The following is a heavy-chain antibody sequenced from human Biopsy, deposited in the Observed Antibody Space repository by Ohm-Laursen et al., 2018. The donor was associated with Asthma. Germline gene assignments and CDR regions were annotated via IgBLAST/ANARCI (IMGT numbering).Heavy chain of an antibody. CDR1: GYTFIGCH. CDR3: ARTYYDFLTGQVKDVFGV. J-gene: IGHJ3*01. Sequence: ASVKVSCKASGYTFIGCHIHWVRQAPGQRLEWMGWVNTGNGDTKYSQKFQGRVTITRDTSASTAYMELRSLRSEDTATYYCARTYYDFLTGQVKDVFGVWGQGTMVTVSS. CDR2: VNTGNGDT. V-gene: IGHV1-3*04. D-gene: IGHD3-9*01.